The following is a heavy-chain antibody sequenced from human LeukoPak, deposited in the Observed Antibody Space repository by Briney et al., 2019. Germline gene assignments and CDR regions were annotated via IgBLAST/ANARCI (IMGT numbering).Heavy chain of an antibody. J-gene: IGHJ6*03. Sequence: GGSLRLSCAASGFTFSNHGMNWVRQAPGKGLEWVSGISPSGDITYYTDSVKGRFSISRDSSKNILYLQMNSLRAEDTAVYYCAKDRCSNGVGCYYYYMDVWGKGTSVTIS. V-gene: IGHV3-23*01. CDR1: GFTFSNHG. D-gene: IGHD2-8*01. CDR2: ISPSGDIT. CDR3: AKDRCSNGVGCYYYYMDV.